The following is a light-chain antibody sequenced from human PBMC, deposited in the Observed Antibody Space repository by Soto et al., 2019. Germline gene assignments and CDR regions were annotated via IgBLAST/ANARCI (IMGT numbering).Light chain of an antibody. V-gene: IGLV3-21*02. Sequence: SYELTQPPSVSVAPRQTATITCGGNNIGSRSVHWYQQKSGQAPVLVVFDDSVRPSGIPERISGYNSGNTATLTISGVEAGDEADYYCQVWDTTSDHWMFGGGTKPTVL. J-gene: IGLJ3*02. CDR2: DDS. CDR1: NIGSRS. CDR3: QVWDTTSDHWM.